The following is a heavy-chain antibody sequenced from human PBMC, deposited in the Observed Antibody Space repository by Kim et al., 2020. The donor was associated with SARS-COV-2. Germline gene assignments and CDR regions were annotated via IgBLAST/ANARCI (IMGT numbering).Heavy chain of an antibody. CDR3: SRGDY. V-gene: IGHV1-8*01. J-gene: IGHJ4*02. Sequence: ASVKVSCKASGYTFTNYDINWVRQATGQGLEWMAWMNPKSGNTGYAQTFQGRVTLTWNTPITTVYMELSSLRSDDTAVYYCSRGDYWGQGTLVTVSS. CDR2: MNPKSGNT. CDR1: GYTFTNYD.